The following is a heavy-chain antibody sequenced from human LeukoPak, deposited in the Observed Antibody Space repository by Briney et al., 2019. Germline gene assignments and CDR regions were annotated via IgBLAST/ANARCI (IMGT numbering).Heavy chain of an antibody. D-gene: IGHD5-12*01. CDR3: ARGPSGYHNT. V-gene: IGHV3-64*02. Sequence: PGGSLRLSCAASGFTFITYAMNWVRQAPGKGLEYVSAISRSGESTYYADSVKGRFTISRDNSKNTLYLQMNSLRAEDTAVYYCARGPSGYHNTGGQGTLVTVSS. J-gene: IGHJ4*02. CDR1: GFTFITYA. CDR2: ISRSGEST.